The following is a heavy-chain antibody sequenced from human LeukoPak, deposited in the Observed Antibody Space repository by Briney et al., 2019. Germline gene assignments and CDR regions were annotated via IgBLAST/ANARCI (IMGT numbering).Heavy chain of an antibody. V-gene: IGHV4-38-2*02. J-gene: IGHJ4*02. Sequence: SETLSLTCTVSGYSISSGYYWGWIRQPPEKGLEWVGSIYHSGSTYYNPSLKSRVTISVDTSKNQFSLKLSSVTAADTAVYYRARVCASSGDCLFDYWGQGTLVTVSS. CDR3: ARVCASSGDCLFDY. D-gene: IGHD2-21*01. CDR1: GYSISSGYY. CDR2: IYHSGST.